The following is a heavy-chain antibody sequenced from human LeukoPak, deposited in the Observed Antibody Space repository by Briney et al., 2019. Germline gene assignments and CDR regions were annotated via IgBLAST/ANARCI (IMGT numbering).Heavy chain of an antibody. CDR2: MNPNSGNT. J-gene: IGHJ6*03. V-gene: IGHV1-8*01. Sequence: ASVNVSCKASGYTFTSYVINWVRQAPGQGLEWMGWMNPNSGNTSYAHKFQGRVTMTRNTSIHTAYMELSSLRSEDTAVYYCARAVGATSLYYYYCCRDVWGKGTTVTVSS. CDR3: ARAVGATSLYYYYCCRDV. D-gene: IGHD1-26*01. CDR1: GYTFTSYV.